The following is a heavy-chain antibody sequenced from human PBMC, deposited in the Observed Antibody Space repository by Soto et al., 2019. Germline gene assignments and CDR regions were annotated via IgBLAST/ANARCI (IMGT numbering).Heavy chain of an antibody. Sequence: PSETLSLTCAVYGGSFSGYYWSWIRQPPGKGLEWIGEINHSGSTNYNPSLKSRVTISVDTSKNQFSLKLSSVTAADTAVYYCARVSGIYYYGMDVWGQGPTVTVSS. CDR3: ARVSGIYYYGMDV. CDR2: INHSGST. J-gene: IGHJ6*02. V-gene: IGHV4-34*01. D-gene: IGHD3-10*01. CDR1: GGSFSGYY.